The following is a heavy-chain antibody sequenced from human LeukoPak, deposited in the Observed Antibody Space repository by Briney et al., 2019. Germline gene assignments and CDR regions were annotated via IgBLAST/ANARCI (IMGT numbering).Heavy chain of an antibody. Sequence: GGSLRLSCAASGFTFSSYSMNWVRQAPGKGLEWVSSISSSSSYIYYADSVKGRFTISRDNAKNSLYLQMNRLRAEDTAVYYCARDVSSGYYSRRKYFDYWGQGTLVTVSS. CDR2: ISSSSSYI. CDR1: GFTFSSYS. CDR3: ARDVSSGYYSRRKYFDY. D-gene: IGHD3-22*01. J-gene: IGHJ4*02. V-gene: IGHV3-21*01.